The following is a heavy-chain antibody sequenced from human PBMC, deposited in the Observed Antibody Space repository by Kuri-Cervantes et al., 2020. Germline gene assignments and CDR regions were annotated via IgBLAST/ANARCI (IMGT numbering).Heavy chain of an antibody. J-gene: IGHJ2*01. CDR1: GFTFSSYG. CDR2: ISYDGSNR. Sequence: GESLKISCAASGFTFSSYGMHWVRQAPGKGLEWVAVISYDGSNRYYADSVKGRFTISRDNSKNTLYLQMNSLRAEDTAVYYCAREGYYDYIWGSYRYFNYWYFDLWGRGTLVTVSS. V-gene: IGHV3-30*03. D-gene: IGHD3-16*02. CDR3: AREGYYDYIWGSYRYFNYWYFDL.